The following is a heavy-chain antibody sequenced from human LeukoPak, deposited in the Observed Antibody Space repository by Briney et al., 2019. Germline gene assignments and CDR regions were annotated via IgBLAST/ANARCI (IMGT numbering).Heavy chain of an antibody. CDR2: INPNSGGT. Sequence: ASVKVSCKASGYTFTGYYMHWVRQAPGQGLEWMGWINPNSGGTTYAQKFQGRVTMTRDTSISTAYMELSRLRSDDTAVYYCARLLIAAAGTGWGQGTLVTVSS. D-gene: IGHD6-13*01. CDR1: GYTFTGYY. V-gene: IGHV1-2*02. CDR3: ARLLIAAAGTG. J-gene: IGHJ4*02.